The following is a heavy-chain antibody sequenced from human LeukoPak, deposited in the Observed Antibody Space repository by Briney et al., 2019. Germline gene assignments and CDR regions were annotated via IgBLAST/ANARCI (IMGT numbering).Heavy chain of an antibody. CDR1: GGSFSGYY. CDR3: ARGRITMVRGVTRGNWFDP. J-gene: IGHJ5*02. CDR2: INHSGST. D-gene: IGHD3-10*01. V-gene: IGHV4-34*01. Sequence: PSETLSLTCAVYGGSFSGYYWSWIRQPPGKGLEWIGEINHSGSTNYNPSLKSRVTISLDTPKNQFSLKLSSVTAADTALYYCARGRITMVRGVTRGNWFDPWGQGTLVTVSS.